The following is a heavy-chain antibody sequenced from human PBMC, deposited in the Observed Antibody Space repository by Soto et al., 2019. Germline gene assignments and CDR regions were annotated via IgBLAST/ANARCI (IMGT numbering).Heavy chain of an antibody. Sequence: PGGSLILSCASSGFNFWGYARHWVRQAPGKGLEWVAVISYDGSNKYYADSVKGRFTISGDNSKNTLYLQMNSLRAEDTAVYYCARDQYSSSVSFWFDPWGQGTPVTVSS. V-gene: IGHV3-30-3*01. CDR1: GFNFWGYA. CDR2: ISYDGSNK. D-gene: IGHD6-6*01. CDR3: ARDQYSSSVSFWFDP. J-gene: IGHJ5*02.